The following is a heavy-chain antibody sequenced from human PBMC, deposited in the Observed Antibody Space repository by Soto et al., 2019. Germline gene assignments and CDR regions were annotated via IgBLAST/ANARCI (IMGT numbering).Heavy chain of an antibody. D-gene: IGHD6-19*01. V-gene: IGHV5-51*01. J-gene: IGHJ5*01. CDR2: VYPGDSDT. Sequence: GESLKISCKGSGYTFTNYWIGWVRPLPGKGLECKWMVYPGDSDTKYSPAYQGKVTISADKANSTAYLQRSRMKASDTAMYYCSRPFDSSWWFDYWGQGTLVTVSS. CDR3: SRPFDSSWWFDY. CDR1: GYTFTNYW.